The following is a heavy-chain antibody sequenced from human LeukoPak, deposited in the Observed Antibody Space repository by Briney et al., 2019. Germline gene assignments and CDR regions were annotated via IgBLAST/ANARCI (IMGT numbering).Heavy chain of an antibody. Sequence: SETLSLTCAVSGGSISSSNWWSWVRQPPGKGLEWIGEIYHSGSTNYNPSLKGRVTISVDKSKNQFSLKLSSVTAADTAVYYCARDLSWAHCSGGSCYTRDSDAFDIWGQGTMVTVSS. CDR3: ARDLSWAHCSGGSCYTRDSDAFDI. D-gene: IGHD2-15*01. J-gene: IGHJ3*02. CDR2: IYHSGST. V-gene: IGHV4-4*02. CDR1: GGSISSSNW.